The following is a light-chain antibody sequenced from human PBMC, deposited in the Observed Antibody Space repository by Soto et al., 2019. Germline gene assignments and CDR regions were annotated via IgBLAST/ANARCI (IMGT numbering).Light chain of an antibody. CDR1: SSDVGGYNY. Sequence: HSALTQPASVSGSPGQSITISCTGTSSDVGGYNYVSWYQQHPGKAPKLMIYDVSNRPSGVSNRFSGSKSGNTASLTIPGFQAEDEADYYCSSYTSSSTLYVFGTGTKLTVL. J-gene: IGLJ1*01. CDR2: DVS. V-gene: IGLV2-14*01. CDR3: SSYTSSSTLYV.